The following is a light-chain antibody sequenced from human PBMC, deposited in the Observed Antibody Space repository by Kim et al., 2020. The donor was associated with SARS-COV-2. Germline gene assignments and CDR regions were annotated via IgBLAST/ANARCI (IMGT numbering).Light chain of an antibody. CDR3: SSYTTSSTRV. J-gene: IGLJ3*02. V-gene: IGLV2-14*03. CDR1: SSDVGGYNY. CDR2: DVS. Sequence: QSALTQPASVSGSPGQSVTISCTGTSSDVGGYNYVSWYQQHPGKAPELMIYDVSNRPSGVSNRFSGSKSGNTASLTISGLQADDEADYYCSSYTTSSTRVFGRGTQLTVL.